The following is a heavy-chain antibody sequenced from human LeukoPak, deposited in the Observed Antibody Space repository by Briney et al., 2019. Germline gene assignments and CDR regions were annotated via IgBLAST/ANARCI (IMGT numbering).Heavy chain of an antibody. CDR1: GGSIGSGGYS. CDR2: IYHDGST. V-gene: IGHV4-30-2*01. J-gene: IGHJ4*02. D-gene: IGHD3-9*01. Sequence: PSQTLSLTCAVSGGSIGSGGYSWSWIRHPPGKGLEWIGYIYHDGSTYYNPSLKSRLSMSVDTSKNQFSLKLSSVTAADTAVYYCARVASDSLTGYDIVPYFDYWGQGTLVTVSS. CDR3: ARVASDSLTGYDIVPYFDY.